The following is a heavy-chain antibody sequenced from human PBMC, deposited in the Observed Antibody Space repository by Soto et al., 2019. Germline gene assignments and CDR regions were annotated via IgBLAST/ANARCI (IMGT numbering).Heavy chain of an antibody. CDR3: ARGTVPAANIYYYRMDV. Sequence: SETLSLTCAVYGVSFSDYYWSWIRQPPGKGLEWIGEINHSGSTNYNPSLKSRVTISVDLSKNQFSLELSSVTAADTAVYFCARGTVPAANIYYYRMDVWGKWTTVTVSS. J-gene: IGHJ6*04. CDR1: GVSFSDYY. V-gene: IGHV4-34*01. CDR2: INHSGST. D-gene: IGHD2-2*01.